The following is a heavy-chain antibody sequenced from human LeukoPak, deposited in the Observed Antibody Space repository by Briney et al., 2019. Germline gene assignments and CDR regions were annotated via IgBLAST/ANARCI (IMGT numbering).Heavy chain of an antibody. Sequence: GGSLRLSCAASGFTFSSYAMSWVRQTPGKGLEWVPAISGSGGSTYYADSVKGRFTISRDNSKNTLYLQMNSLRADDTAVFYCAKGAVVTGPPDYWGQGTLATVSS. D-gene: IGHD2-21*02. CDR2: ISGSGGST. CDR3: AKGAVVTGPPDY. V-gene: IGHV3-23*01. CDR1: GFTFSSYA. J-gene: IGHJ4*02.